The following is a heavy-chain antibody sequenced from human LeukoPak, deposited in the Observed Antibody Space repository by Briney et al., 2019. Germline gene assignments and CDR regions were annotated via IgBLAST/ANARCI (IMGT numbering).Heavy chain of an antibody. D-gene: IGHD2-15*01. CDR3: ARGYCSGGSCYLYDY. Sequence: SETLSLTCTVSGYSISSGYYWGWIRQPPGKGLEWIGSIYHSGSTYYNPSLKSRVTISVDTSKNHFSLKLSSVTAADTAVYYCARGYCSGGSCYLYDYWGQGTLVTVSS. J-gene: IGHJ4*02. V-gene: IGHV4-38-2*02. CDR2: IYHSGST. CDR1: GYSISSGYY.